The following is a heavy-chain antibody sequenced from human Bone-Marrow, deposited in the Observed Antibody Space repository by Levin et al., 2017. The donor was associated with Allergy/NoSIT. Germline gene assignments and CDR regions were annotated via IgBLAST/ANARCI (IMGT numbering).Heavy chain of an antibody. D-gene: IGHD1-14*01. CDR1: GFPFTTSG. V-gene: IGHV3-48*01. Sequence: GGSLRLSCAASGFPFTTSGMNWVRQGPGKGLQWLSYISANTKNKYYSDSAKGRFTISRDNADNSLFLQMNSLGADDTAIYYCARDFGTERGGINVWGQGTMVVVSS. CDR3: ARDFGTERGGINV. J-gene: IGHJ3*01. CDR2: ISANTKNK.